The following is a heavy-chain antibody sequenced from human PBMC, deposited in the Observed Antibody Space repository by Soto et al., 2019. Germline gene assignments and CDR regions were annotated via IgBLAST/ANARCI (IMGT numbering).Heavy chain of an antibody. D-gene: IGHD3-9*01. V-gene: IGHV3-15*01. CDR3: TTGIYYDILTGYHNVAY. Sequence: GGSLRLSCVASGFNLSHPWMTWVRQAAGKGLEWVGRIKGKTDGGTADYAAPVKGRATISRDDSKNTVYLQMNSLKTEDTAVYYCTTGIYYDILTGYHNVAYWGQGALVTVSS. CDR1: GFNLSHPW. CDR2: IKGKTDGGTA. J-gene: IGHJ4*02.